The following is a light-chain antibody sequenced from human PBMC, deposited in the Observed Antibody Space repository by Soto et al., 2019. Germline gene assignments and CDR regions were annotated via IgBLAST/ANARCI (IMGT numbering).Light chain of an antibody. CDR2: DVS. CDR1: SSDVGGYNY. Sequence: QSALTQPASVSGSPGQSITISCTGTSSDVGGYNYVSWYQQQPGKAPKFMIYDVSNRPSGVSNRFSGSKSGNTASLTISGLQAEDEADYYCCSYTTSNTRQIVFRTG. CDR3: CSYTTSNTRQIV. V-gene: IGLV2-14*01. J-gene: IGLJ1*01.